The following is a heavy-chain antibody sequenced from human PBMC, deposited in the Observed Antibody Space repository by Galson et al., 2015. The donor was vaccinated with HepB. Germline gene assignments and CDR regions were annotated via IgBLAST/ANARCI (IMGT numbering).Heavy chain of an antibody. D-gene: IGHD5-12*01. V-gene: IGHV3-15*07. Sequence: SLRLYCAASGFHFRNAWLNWVRQATGKGLEWVVRIKSKTDGGTTDYAAPVYGRYTISRDDAKNTLYLQMNSLKTEDTAVYYCTTYSGYDLGLLTTDHYFDYWGQGTLVTVSS. J-gene: IGHJ4*02. CDR3: TTYSGYDLGLLTTDHYFDY. CDR1: GFHFRNAW. CDR2: IKSKTDGGTT.